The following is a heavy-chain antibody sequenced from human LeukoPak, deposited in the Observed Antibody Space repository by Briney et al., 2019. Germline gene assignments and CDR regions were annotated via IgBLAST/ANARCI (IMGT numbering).Heavy chain of an antibody. CDR1: GGSISSGSYY. CDR3: ARDRHGVITYYMDV. V-gene: IGHV4-61*02. CDR2: IYTSGST. D-gene: IGHD3-22*01. J-gene: IGHJ6*03. Sequence: SETLSLTCTVSGGSISSGSYYWSWIRQPAGKGLEWIGCIYTSGSTNYNPPLKSRVTISVDTSKNQFSLKLSSVTAADTAVYYCARDRHGVITYYMDVWGKGTTVTVSS.